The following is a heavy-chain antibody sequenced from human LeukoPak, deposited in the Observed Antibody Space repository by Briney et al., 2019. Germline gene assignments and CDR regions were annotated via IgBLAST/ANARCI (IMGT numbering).Heavy chain of an antibody. CDR2: ISYDGSNK. D-gene: IGHD3-10*01. CDR3: AKDYSKTSYYGSGTYYRPNWFDP. J-gene: IGHJ5*02. Sequence: PGRSLRLSCVVSGFTFRSFAMHWVRQAPGKGLQWVAIISYDGSNKYFADSVKGRFTISRDNSKNTLYLQMNSLRAEDTAVYYCAKDYSKTSYYGSGTYYRPNWFDPWGQGTLVTVSS. V-gene: IGHV3-30*04. CDR1: GFTFRSFA.